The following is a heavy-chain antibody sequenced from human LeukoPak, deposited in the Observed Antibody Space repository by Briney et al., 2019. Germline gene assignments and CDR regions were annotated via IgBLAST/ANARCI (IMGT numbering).Heavy chain of an antibody. D-gene: IGHD3-10*01. V-gene: IGHV3-7*01. CDR2: IKQDGSEK. J-gene: IGHJ5*02. CDR3: TKEGLPSGSSWSAWFDP. Sequence: PGGSLRLSCAASGFTFSSYWMSWVRQAPGKGLEWVANIKQDGSEKYYVDSVKGRFTISRDNPKNTMYLQMNSLRPDDTAVYYCTKEGLPSGSSWSAWFDPWGQGTLVTVSS. CDR1: GFTFSSYW.